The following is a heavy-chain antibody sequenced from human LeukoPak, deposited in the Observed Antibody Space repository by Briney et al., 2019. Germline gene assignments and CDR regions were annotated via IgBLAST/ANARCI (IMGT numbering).Heavy chain of an antibody. Sequence: ASVKVSCKASGYTFTSYDINWVRQATGQGLEWMGWMNPNSGNTGYAQKFQGRVTITTDESTSTAYMELSSLRSEDTAVYYCALLGYSSPMDVWGKGTTVTVSS. J-gene: IGHJ6*03. CDR1: GYTFTSYD. CDR2: MNPNSGNT. CDR3: ALLGYSSPMDV. V-gene: IGHV1-8*01. D-gene: IGHD6-13*01.